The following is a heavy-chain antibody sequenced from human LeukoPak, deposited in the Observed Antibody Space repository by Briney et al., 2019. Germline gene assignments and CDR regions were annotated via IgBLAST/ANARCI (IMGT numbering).Heavy chain of an antibody. CDR2: ISGSGGST. CDR1: GFTFSSYA. J-gene: IGHJ4*02. CDR3: PCPAYDSSGYYYSD. Sequence: GGSLRLSCAASGFTFSSYAMSWVRQAPGKGLEWVSAISGSGGSTYYADSVKGRFTISRDNSKNTLYLQMNSLRAEDTAVYYCPCPAYDSSGYYYSDWGQGTLVTVSS. V-gene: IGHV3-23*01. D-gene: IGHD3-22*01.